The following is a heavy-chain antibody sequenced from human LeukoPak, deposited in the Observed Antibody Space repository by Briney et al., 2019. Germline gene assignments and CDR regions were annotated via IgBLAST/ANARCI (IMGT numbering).Heavy chain of an antibody. Sequence: PSQTLALTCTVSGGSISSGDSYWGWIRQPPGTGLEWIEYIYYSGSTYYNPSRKSRVTISVDTSKNQFSLKLSSVTAADTAVYYCARASIAASYYYYGMDVWGQGTTVTVSS. V-gene: IGHV4-30-4*01. D-gene: IGHD6-6*01. CDR1: GGSISSGDSY. CDR2: IYYSGST. CDR3: ARASIAASYYYYGMDV. J-gene: IGHJ6*02.